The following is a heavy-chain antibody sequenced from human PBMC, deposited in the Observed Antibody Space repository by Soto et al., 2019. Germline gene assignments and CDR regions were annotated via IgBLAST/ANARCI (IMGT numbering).Heavy chain of an antibody. J-gene: IGHJ4*02. Sequence: SSETLSLTCAVYGGSFSGYYWSWIRQPPGKGLGWIGSMYYSGSTYFNPSLKSRVTISVDTSKNQFSLKVNSVTAADTAVYYCASRGNGKHYFDYWGQGTLVTVSS. CDR1: GGSFSGYY. D-gene: IGHD3-16*01. V-gene: IGHV4-34*01. CDR3: ASRGNGKHYFDY. CDR2: MYYSGST.